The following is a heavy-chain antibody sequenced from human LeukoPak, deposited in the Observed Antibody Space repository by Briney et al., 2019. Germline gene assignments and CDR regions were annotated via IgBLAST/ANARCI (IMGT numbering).Heavy chain of an antibody. CDR3: ARDAPYCSSTSCYNWFDP. CDR2: IYYSGST. J-gene: IGHJ5*02. Sequence: PSETLSLTCTVSGGSVSRGSYYWSWIRQPPGKGLEWIGYIYYSGSTNYNPSLKSRVTISVDTSKNQFSLKLSSVTAADTAVYYCARDAPYCSSTSCYNWFDPWGQGTLVTVSS. D-gene: IGHD2-2*01. CDR1: GGSVSRGSYY. V-gene: IGHV4-61*01.